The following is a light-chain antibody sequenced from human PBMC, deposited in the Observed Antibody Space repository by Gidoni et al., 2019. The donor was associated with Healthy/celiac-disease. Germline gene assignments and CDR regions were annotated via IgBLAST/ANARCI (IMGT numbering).Light chain of an antibody. CDR2: DAS. V-gene: IGKV3-11*01. J-gene: IGKJ4*01. Sequence: EIVLTQSPATLSLSPGERATLSCRASQSVSSYLAWYQQKPGQAPRPLIYDASNRATGIPARFSGSGSGTDFTLTISSLGPEDFAVYYCQQRRNWLTFGGGTKVEIK. CDR3: QQRRNWLT. CDR1: QSVSSY.